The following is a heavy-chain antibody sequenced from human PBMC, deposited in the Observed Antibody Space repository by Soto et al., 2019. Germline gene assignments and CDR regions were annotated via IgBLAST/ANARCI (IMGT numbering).Heavy chain of an antibody. Sequence: GGSLRLSCAASGFTFSSYSMNWVRQAPGKGLECVLSISSSSSYIYYADSVKGRFTISRDNAKNSLYLQIYSLRAEDTAVYYCARDSLQIYYFDYWGQGTLVTVSS. D-gene: IGHD1-1*01. CDR1: GFTFSSYS. CDR2: ISSSSSYI. V-gene: IGHV3-21*01. CDR3: ARDSLQIYYFDY. J-gene: IGHJ4*02.